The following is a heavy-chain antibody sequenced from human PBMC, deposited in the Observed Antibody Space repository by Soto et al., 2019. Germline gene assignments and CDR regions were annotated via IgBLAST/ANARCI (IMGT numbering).Heavy chain of an antibody. Sequence: GGSLRLSCAASGFTFSTNTMNWVRQAPGKGLEWVSAISGSGGSTYYADSVKGRFTISRDNSKNTLYLQMNSLRAEDTAVYYCAKNLQWLVGVGYYYYGMDVWGQGTTVTVSS. D-gene: IGHD6-19*01. CDR1: GFTFSTNT. CDR3: AKNLQWLVGVGYYYYGMDV. V-gene: IGHV3-23*01. J-gene: IGHJ6*02. CDR2: ISGSGGST.